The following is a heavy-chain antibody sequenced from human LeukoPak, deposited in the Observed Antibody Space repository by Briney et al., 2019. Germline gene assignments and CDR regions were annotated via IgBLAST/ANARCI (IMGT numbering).Heavy chain of an antibody. CDR2: INSDGTRT. V-gene: IGHV3-74*01. CDR3: ATSAHIEVGTAPPPDY. CDR1: GFSFDEYW. Sequence: GGSLRLSCVASGFSFDEYWMNWVRQPLGKGPVAISRINSDGTRTIYADAVRGRFIISRDNAKNTVYLQMNSLRVEDTAVYYCATSAHIEVGTAPPPDYWGQGTLVTVTS. D-gene: IGHD2-21*02. J-gene: IGHJ4*02.